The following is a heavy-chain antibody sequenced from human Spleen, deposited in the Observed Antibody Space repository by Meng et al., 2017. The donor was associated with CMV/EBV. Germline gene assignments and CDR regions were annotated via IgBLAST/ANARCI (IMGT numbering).Heavy chain of an antibody. J-gene: IGHJ4*02. CDR1: GESFSGSD. CDR2: IDYGGGE. Sequence: AVDGESFSGSDWSWIRQSPGKGLEWIGEIDYGGGEDYNPSLKGRVIISLDSSKNQFYLQMTSVTAADTAVYYCARTHFGAASYFNYWGQGTLVTVSS. V-gene: IGHV4-34*01. D-gene: IGHD3-3*01. CDR3: ARTHFGAASYFNY.